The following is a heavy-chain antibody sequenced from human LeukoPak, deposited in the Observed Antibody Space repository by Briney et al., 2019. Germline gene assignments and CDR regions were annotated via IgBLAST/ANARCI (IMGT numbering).Heavy chain of an antibody. CDR2: INSDGSTT. J-gene: IGHJ4*02. V-gene: IGHV3-74*01. CDR1: GFTFSSYW. D-gene: IGHD3-9*01. CDR3: AADILTGWSIDY. Sequence: GGSLRLSCAASGFTFSSYWMHWVRQAPGKGLVWVSRINSDGSTTSYADSVKGRFTISRGIAKNTLYLQMNSLRAEDTAVYYRAADILTGWSIDYWGQGALITVSS.